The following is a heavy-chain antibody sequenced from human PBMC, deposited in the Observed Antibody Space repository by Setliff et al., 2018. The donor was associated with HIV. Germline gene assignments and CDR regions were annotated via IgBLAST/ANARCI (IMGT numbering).Heavy chain of an antibody. J-gene: IGHJ4*02. D-gene: IGHD4-17*01. V-gene: IGHV4-38-2*02. CDR3: ARYTVDTFFFDY. Sequence: SETLSLTCSVSGYSVSSPYYWAWIRQSPGKGLEWIGSVYHSGSTYYSPSLKSRVIISVDAADEQFSLRLSSVTAADTAVYYCARYTVDTFFFDYWGQGRLVTVSS. CDR2: VYHSGST. CDR1: GYSVSSPYY.